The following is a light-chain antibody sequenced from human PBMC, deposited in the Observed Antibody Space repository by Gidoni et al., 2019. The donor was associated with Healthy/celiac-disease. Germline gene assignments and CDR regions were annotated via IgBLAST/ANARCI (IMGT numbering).Light chain of an antibody. Sequence: EIVMTQSPATLSVSPGERATLSCRASQSVRSNLAWYQQKPGQAPRLLIYGASTRATGIPARFRGSGSGTEFTLTISSRQSEDFAVYYCQQYNNWPQTFGQGTKVEIK. CDR3: QQYNNWPQT. CDR2: GAS. CDR1: QSVRSN. J-gene: IGKJ1*01. V-gene: IGKV3-15*01.